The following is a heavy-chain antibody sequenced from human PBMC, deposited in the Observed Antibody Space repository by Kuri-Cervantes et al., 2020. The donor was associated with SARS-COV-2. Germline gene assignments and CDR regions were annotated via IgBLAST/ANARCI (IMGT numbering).Heavy chain of an antibody. CDR2: ISYDGSNK. J-gene: IGHJ3*02. V-gene: IGHV3-30*14. CDR3: VKDPKGFGVSFLVAAFDI. Sequence: GESLKICWAASGFTFSSYAMHWVRQAAGKGLEWVAVISYDGSNKYYADSVKGRFTISRDNSKSTLYLQMSSLSAEDTAVYYCVKDPKGFGVSFLVAAFDIWGQGTMVTVSS. D-gene: IGHD3-3*02. CDR1: GFTFSSYA.